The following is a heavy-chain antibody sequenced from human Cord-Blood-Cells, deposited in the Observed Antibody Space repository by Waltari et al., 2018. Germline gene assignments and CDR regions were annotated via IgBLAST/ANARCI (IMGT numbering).Heavy chain of an antibody. D-gene: IGHD2-2*01. V-gene: IGHV1-8*01. CDR1: GYTFHSYP. Sequence: QVQLVQSGAEVKKPGASVKVSCKASGYTFHSYPINWVRQATGQGLEWMGWMNPNSGNTGYAQKFQGRVTMTRNTSISTAYMELSSLRSEDTAVYYCARVGTYCSSTSCYYWFDPWGQGTLVTVSS. CDR2: MNPNSGNT. CDR3: ARVGTYCSSTSCYYWFDP. J-gene: IGHJ5*02.